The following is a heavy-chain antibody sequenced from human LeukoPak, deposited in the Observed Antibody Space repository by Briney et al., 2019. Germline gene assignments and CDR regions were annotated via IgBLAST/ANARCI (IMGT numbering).Heavy chain of an antibody. CDR1: GFTFSSYG. V-gene: IGHV3-23*01. Sequence: GGSLRLSXAASGFTFSSYGMSWVRQAPGKGVEWVSTISGSGVSTYYADSVKGRFTISRDNSKNTLYLQMNSLRAEDTAVYYCAKEYYFDYWGQGTLVTVSS. J-gene: IGHJ4*02. CDR3: AKEYYFDY. CDR2: ISGSGVST.